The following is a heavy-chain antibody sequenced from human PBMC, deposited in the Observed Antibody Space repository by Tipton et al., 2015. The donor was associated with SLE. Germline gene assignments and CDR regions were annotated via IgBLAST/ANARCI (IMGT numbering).Heavy chain of an antibody. CDR1: GFTFSAYA. J-gene: IGHJ3*02. CDR2: ISSDGITT. D-gene: IGHD7-27*01. Sequence: SLRLSCTASGFTFSAYAMHWVRQTPGKGLEYVSAISSDGITTYYANSVKGRFTISRDNSKNTLYLQMNSLRAEDTAVYYCARDLLALGIGAFDIWGQGTMVTVSS. CDR3: ARDLLALGIGAFDI. V-gene: IGHV3-64*01.